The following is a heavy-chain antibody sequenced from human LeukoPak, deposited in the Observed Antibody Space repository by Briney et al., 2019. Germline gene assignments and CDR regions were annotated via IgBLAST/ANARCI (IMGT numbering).Heavy chain of an antibody. D-gene: IGHD2-15*01. J-gene: IGHJ4*02. CDR1: GGSISSGGYS. Sequence: SQTLSLTCAVSGGSISSGGYSWSWIRQPPGKGLEWIGYIYYSGSTYYNPSLKSRVTISEDSSKNQFSLRLHSLTAADTAIYYCARGRGYDPVVFYFDSWGQGTAVIVSS. CDR3: ARGRGYDPVVFYFDS. V-gene: IGHV4-30-4*07. CDR2: IYYSGST.